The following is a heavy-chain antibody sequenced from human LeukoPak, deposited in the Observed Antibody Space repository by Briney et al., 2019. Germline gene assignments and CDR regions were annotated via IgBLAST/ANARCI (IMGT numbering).Heavy chain of an antibody. D-gene: IGHD3-10*01. CDR3: AKGRITMVRGVTHIDY. CDR1: GFTFSSYA. Sequence: PGGSLRLSCAASGFTFSSYAMSWVRQAPGKGLEWVSAISGSGSSTYYADSVKGRFTISRDNSKNTLYLQMNSLRAEDTAVYYCAKGRITMVRGVTHIDYWGQGTLVTVSS. CDR2: ISGSGSST. J-gene: IGHJ4*02. V-gene: IGHV3-23*01.